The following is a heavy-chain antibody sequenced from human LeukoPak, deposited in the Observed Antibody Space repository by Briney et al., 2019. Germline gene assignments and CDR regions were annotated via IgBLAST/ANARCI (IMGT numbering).Heavy chain of an antibody. J-gene: IGHJ4*02. Sequence: GGSLRLSCAASGITVSTNYMSWVRQAPGKGLEWVSIIYSGGATFYADSVKGRFTISRENSKNTLWLQMNSVRAEDTAVYYCARLHYDVLTGPFDYWGQGTLVTVSS. CDR3: ARLHYDVLTGPFDY. V-gene: IGHV3-66*04. D-gene: IGHD3-9*01. CDR1: GITVSTNY. CDR2: IYSGGAT.